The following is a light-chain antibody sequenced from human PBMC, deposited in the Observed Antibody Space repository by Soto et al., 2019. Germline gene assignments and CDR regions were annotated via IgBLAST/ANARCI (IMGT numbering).Light chain of an antibody. Sequence: QSVLTQPPSASGSPGQSVTISCTGTSSDVGGYKYVSWYQQHPGKVPKLMIYEVSERPSGVPDRFSGSKSGNTASLTVSGLQAEDEADYYCSSYAGSNIDYVFGTGTKVTVL. CDR1: SSDVGGYKY. CDR3: SSYAGSNIDYV. V-gene: IGLV2-8*01. J-gene: IGLJ1*01. CDR2: EVS.